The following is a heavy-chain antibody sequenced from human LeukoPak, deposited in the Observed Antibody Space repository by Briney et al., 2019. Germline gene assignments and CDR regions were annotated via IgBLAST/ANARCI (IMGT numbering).Heavy chain of an antibody. V-gene: IGHV3-15*01. J-gene: IGHJ4*02. CDR2: IKSKTDGGTT. D-gene: IGHD6-13*01. Sequence: SGGSLRLSCAASGFTFSNAWMSWVRQAPGKGLEWVGRIKSKTDGGTTDYAAPVKGRFTISRDDSKNTLYLQMNSLKTEDTAVYYCTTGSGGIAAADYWGQGTLVTVSS. CDR3: TTGSGGIAAADY. CDR1: GFTFSNAW.